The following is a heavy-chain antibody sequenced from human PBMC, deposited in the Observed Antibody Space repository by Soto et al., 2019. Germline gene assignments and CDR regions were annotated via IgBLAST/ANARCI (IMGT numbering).Heavy chain of an antibody. J-gene: IGHJ4*02. Sequence: TGGSLRLSCAASGFTFSSYAMSWVRQAPGKGLEWVSAISGSGGSTYYADSVKGRFTISRDNSKNTLYLQMNSLRAEDTAVYYCAKDPYEPDQYGVPTYYDILTVAFDYWGQGTLVTVSS. CDR1: GFTFSSYA. V-gene: IGHV3-23*01. CDR2: ISGSGGST. CDR3: AKDPYEPDQYGVPTYYDILTVAFDY. D-gene: IGHD3-9*01.